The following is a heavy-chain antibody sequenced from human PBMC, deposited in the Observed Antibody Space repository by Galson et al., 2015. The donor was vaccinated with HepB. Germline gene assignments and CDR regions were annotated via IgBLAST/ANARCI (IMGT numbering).Heavy chain of an antibody. CDR2: IYSRGSM. D-gene: IGHD3-10*01. CDR3: AREPYYGSGPLYHSDV. CDR1: GDSLSSTTYY. J-gene: IGHJ4*02. V-gene: IGHV4-39*07. Sequence: SETLSLTCTVSGDSLSSTTYYWAWIRQPPGKGLDWVVTIYSRGSMYYNSSLKRPVTMSMDTSMDQFSLRLRSVSAADTAVYYCAREPYYGSGPLYHSDVWGQGILVTGSS.